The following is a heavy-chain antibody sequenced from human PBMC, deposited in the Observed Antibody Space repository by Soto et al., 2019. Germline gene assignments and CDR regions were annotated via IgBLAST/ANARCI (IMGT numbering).Heavy chain of an antibody. CDR2: ISAYNGNT. J-gene: IGHJ4*02. Sequence: ASVKVSCKASGYTFTSYGISWVRQAPGQGLEWMGWISAYNGNTNYAQKLQGRVAMTTDTSTSTAYMELRSLRSEDTAVYYCARGTTIRRRAIAVAGTFDYWGQGTLVTVSS. V-gene: IGHV1-18*01. D-gene: IGHD6-19*01. CDR3: ARGTTIRRRAIAVAGTFDY. CDR1: GYTFTSYG.